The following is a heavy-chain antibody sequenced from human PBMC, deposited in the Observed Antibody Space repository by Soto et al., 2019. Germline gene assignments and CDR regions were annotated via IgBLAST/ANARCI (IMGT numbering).Heavy chain of an antibody. D-gene: IGHD2-2*01. CDR3: ARNQVTAATPYYYYGMDV. J-gene: IGHJ6*02. CDR2: ISYDGSNK. Sequence: XGSLRLSFAASGFTVSSYAMHGVRQAPGKGLEWVAVISYDGSNKYYADSVKGRFTISRDNSKNTLYLQMNSLRAEDTAVYYCARNQVTAATPYYYYGMDVWGQGTTVTVSS. CDR1: GFTVSSYA. V-gene: IGHV3-30-3*01.